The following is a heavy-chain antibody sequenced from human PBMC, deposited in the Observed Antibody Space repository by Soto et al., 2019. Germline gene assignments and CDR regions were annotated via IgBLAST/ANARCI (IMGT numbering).Heavy chain of an antibody. D-gene: IGHD2-15*01. Sequence: SETLSLTCTVSGGSISSGDYYWSWIRQPPGKGLEWIGYIYYSGSTYYNPSLKSRVTISVDTSKNQFSLKLSSVTAADTAVYYCARGDPAVGSHCSGGSCHGPPPGWFDPWAREPWSPSPQ. CDR3: ARGDPAVGSHCSGGSCHGPPPGWFDP. CDR1: GGSISSGDYY. CDR2: IYYSGST. V-gene: IGHV4-30-4*01. J-gene: IGHJ5*02.